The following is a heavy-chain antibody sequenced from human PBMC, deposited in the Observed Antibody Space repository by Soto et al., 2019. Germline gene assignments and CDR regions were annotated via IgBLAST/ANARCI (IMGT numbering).Heavy chain of an antibody. D-gene: IGHD1-1*01. Sequence: QVQLQESGPGLVKPSQTLSLSCNVYGVSVSSGDYYWSWIRQHAGGGLEWIGYIDRSGSTYYKPSLRGRDIMPVDSSTNQIYLRLLSVTAADTAMYYCARDSGGNSENYYGLDVWGHGTTVTVSS. J-gene: IGHJ6*02. V-gene: IGHV4-31*03. CDR2: IDRSGST. CDR1: GVSVSSGDYY. CDR3: ARDSGGNSENYYGLDV.